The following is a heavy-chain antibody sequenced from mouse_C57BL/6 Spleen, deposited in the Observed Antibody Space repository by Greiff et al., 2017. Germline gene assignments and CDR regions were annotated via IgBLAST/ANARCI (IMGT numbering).Heavy chain of an antibody. CDR3: ARRSLHYYGSSYDAMDY. CDR2: INPYNGGT. V-gene: IGHV1-19*01. D-gene: IGHD1-1*01. Sequence: VQLQQSGPVLVKPGASVKMSCKASGYTFTDYYMNWVKQSHGKSLEWIGVINPYNGGTSYNQKFKGKATLTVDKSSSTAYMELNSLTSEDSAVYYCARRSLHYYGSSYDAMDYWGQGTSVTVSS. J-gene: IGHJ4*01. CDR1: GYTFTDYY.